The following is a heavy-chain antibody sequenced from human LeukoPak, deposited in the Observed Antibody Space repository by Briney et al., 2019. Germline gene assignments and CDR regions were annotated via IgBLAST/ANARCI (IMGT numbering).Heavy chain of an antibody. V-gene: IGHV4-59*01. Sequence: PSETLSLTCTVSGGSISSYYWSWIRQPPGKGLEWIGYIYYSGSTNYNPSLKSRVTISVDTSKNQFSLKLSSVTVADTAVYYCAARTPDILTGYYSSFAFDPWGQGTLVTVSS. J-gene: IGHJ5*02. D-gene: IGHD3-9*01. CDR3: AARTPDILTGYYSSFAFDP. CDR2: IYYSGST. CDR1: GGSISSYY.